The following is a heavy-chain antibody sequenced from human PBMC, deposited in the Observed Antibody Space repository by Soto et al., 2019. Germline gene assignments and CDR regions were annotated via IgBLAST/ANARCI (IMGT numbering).Heavy chain of an antibody. CDR2: INSDGSVT. Sequence: EVQLVESGGGLVQPGGSLRLSCAASGFTFSSYWMHWVRQAPGKGLVWVSRINSDGSVTYYADSVKGRFTNSRDNAKNTLYLQVNSLRAEGTAVDYCARGGYNGSFKALDYWGQGTLVTVS. CDR3: ARGGYNGSFKALDY. V-gene: IGHV3-74*01. J-gene: IGHJ4*02. D-gene: IGHD1-26*01. CDR1: GFTFSSYW.